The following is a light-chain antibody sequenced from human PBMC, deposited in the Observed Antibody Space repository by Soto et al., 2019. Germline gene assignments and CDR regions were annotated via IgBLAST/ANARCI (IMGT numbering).Light chain of an antibody. J-gene: IGKJ1*01. V-gene: IGKV4-1*01. CDR3: QQYFSFPWT. Sequence: DIVMTQSPDSLAVSLGERATINCKSSQSVLYSSNNKNYLAWYQQRPGQPPNLLIYWASTRESGVPDRFSGSGSGTDFTLTFSSLHAEDVAIYYCQQYFSFPWTFGQGTKVEIK. CDR2: WAS. CDR1: QSVLYSSNNKNY.